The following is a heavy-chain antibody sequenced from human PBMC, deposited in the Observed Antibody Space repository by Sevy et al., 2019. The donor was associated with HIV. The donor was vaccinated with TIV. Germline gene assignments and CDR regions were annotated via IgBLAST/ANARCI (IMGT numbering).Heavy chain of an antibody. V-gene: IGHV3-49*03. J-gene: IGHJ4*02. D-gene: IGHD3-22*01. CDR2: IRSKDYGGAT. Sequence: GGSLRLSCTGSGFTFGDYAMSWFRQAPGMGLEWVGFIRSKDYGGATEYAASVKGRFTISRHDSISIADLQMNSLKTEDTAVYYCTRGCYYDSSGYSDYWGQGTLVTVS. CDR1: GFTFGDYA. CDR3: TRGCYYDSSGYSDY.